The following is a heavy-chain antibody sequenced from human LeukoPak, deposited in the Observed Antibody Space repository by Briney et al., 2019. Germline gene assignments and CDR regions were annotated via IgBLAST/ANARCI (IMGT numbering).Heavy chain of an antibody. V-gene: IGHV3-48*01. Sequence: PGGSLRLSCAASGFTFSDYYMNWVRQAPGKGLEWVSYISSSSSTIYYADSVKGRFTISRDNAKNSLYLQMNSLRAEDTAVYYCARVGSGYYHPFDYWGQGTLVTVSS. CDR2: ISSSSSTI. D-gene: IGHD3-3*01. J-gene: IGHJ4*02. CDR3: ARVGSGYYHPFDY. CDR1: GFTFSDYY.